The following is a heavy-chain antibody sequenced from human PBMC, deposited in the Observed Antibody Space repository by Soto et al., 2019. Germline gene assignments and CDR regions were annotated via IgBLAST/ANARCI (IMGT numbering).Heavy chain of an antibody. CDR3: ASEIGITGTPGVEWFDP. D-gene: IGHD1-20*01. CDR1: GGSFRSYA. CDR2: IIPIFGTA. Sequence: GTSVKLSCEACGGSFRSYAISWVRQAPGQGLEWMGGIIPIFGTANYAQKFQGRVTITADESTSTAYMELSSLRSEDTAVYYCASEIGITGTPGVEWFDPWGQGTLVTVSS. V-gene: IGHV1-69*13. J-gene: IGHJ5*02.